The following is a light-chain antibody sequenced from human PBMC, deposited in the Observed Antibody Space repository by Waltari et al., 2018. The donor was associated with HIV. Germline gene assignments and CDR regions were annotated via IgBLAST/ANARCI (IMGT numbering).Light chain of an antibody. Sequence: EIVLTQSPATLSLSPGERATLSCRASRSISTYLVWYQHKVGQPPRLLIYDASNRATGTPARFSGSGSGTDFTLTISSLEPEDFALYYCQQRSTWPYIFGQGTNLEIK. CDR2: DAS. CDR3: QQRSTWPYI. V-gene: IGKV3-11*01. CDR1: RSISTY. J-gene: IGKJ2*01.